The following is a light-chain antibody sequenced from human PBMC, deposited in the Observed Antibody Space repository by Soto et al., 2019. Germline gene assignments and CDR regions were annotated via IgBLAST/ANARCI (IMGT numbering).Light chain of an antibody. CDR1: QWISSY. CDR2: ASS. J-gene: IGKJ1*01. CDR3: QQSYSTPVT. Sequence: DIQITHSPSSLYASVXDRVTITFQTIQWISSYLNWYQQKPGKAPXLPXYASSSLQSGGPSRFSGSGSATDFTLTISSLQHEDFATYYCQQSYSTPVTFGQGTKVDIK. V-gene: IGKV1-39*01.